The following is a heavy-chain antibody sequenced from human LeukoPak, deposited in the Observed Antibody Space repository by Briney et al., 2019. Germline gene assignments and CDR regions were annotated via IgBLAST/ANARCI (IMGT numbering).Heavy chain of an antibody. CDR1: GGSISSYY. Sequence: PSETLSLTCTVSGGSISSYYWSWIRQPPGKGLEWIGYIYYSGSTNYNPSLKSRVTISVDTSKNQFSLKLSSVTAADTAVYYCARGGAVRGSRYAFDIWGQGTMVTVSS. D-gene: IGHD3-10*01. J-gene: IGHJ3*02. CDR3: ARGGAVRGSRYAFDI. V-gene: IGHV4-59*01. CDR2: IYYSGST.